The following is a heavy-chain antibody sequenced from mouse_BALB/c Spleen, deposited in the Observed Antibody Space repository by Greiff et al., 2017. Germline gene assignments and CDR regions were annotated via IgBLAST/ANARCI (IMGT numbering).Heavy chain of an antibody. D-gene: IGHD3-1*01. Sequence: VQLQQPGAELVKPGASVKLSCKASGYTFTSYYMYWVKQRPGQGLEWIGGINPSNGGTNFNEKFKSKATLTVDKSSSTAYMQLSSLTSEDSAVYYCTRSGLRYAMDYWGQGTSVTVSS. CDR1: GYTFTSYY. J-gene: IGHJ4*01. V-gene: IGHV1S81*02. CDR3: TRSGLRYAMDY. CDR2: INPSNGGT.